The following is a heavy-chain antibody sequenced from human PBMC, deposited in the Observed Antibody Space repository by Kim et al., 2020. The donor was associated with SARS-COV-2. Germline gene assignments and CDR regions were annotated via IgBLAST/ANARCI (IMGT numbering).Heavy chain of an antibody. CDR2: ISSSSSYI. D-gene: IGHD3-9*01. Sequence: GGSLRLSCAASGFTFSSYSMNWVRQAPGKGLEWVSSISSSSSYIYYADSVKGRFTISRDNAKNSLYLQMNSLRAEDTAVYYCARYRRRILTGVTDAFDIWGQGTMVTVSS. CDR3: ARYRRRILTGVTDAFDI. V-gene: IGHV3-21*04. CDR1: GFTFSSYS. J-gene: IGHJ3*02.